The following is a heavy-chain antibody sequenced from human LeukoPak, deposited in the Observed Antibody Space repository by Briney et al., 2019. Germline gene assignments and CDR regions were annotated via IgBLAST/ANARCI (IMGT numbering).Heavy chain of an antibody. CDR3: ARGIFGYSSGWYYYYGMDV. Sequence: ASVKVSSKASGYTFTSYGISWVRQAPGQGLEWMGWISAYNGNTNYAQKLQGRVTMTTDTSTSTAYMELRSLRSDDTAVYYCARGIFGYSSGWYYYYGMDVWGQGTTVTVSS. J-gene: IGHJ6*02. CDR2: ISAYNGNT. CDR1: GYTFTSYG. D-gene: IGHD6-19*01. V-gene: IGHV1-18*01.